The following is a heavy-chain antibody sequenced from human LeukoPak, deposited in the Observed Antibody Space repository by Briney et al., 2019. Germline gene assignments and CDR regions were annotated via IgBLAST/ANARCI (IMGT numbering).Heavy chain of an antibody. CDR2: INTNTGNP. Sequence: ASVKVSCKASGYTFTSYAMNWVRQAPGQGLEWMGWINTNTGNPTYAQGFTGRFVFSLDTSVSTAYLQISSLKAEDTAVYYCARDHVKLGSNFHPFDAFDIWGQGTMVTVSS. J-gene: IGHJ3*02. D-gene: IGHD7-27*01. CDR1: GYTFTSYA. V-gene: IGHV7-4-1*02. CDR3: ARDHVKLGSNFHPFDAFDI.